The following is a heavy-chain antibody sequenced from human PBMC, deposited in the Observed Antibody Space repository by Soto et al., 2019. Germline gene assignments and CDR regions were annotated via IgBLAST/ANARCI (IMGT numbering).Heavy chain of an antibody. J-gene: IGHJ3*02. D-gene: IGHD5-12*01. V-gene: IGHV1-69*12. CDR3: ARGAATKILVIKYAVLEI. Sequence: QVQLVQAGAEVKKPGSSVWVSCKASGATLNTFINYGITWVRQAPGQGLEYIGGIIPVFGAANHAQKFQGRVTISADESTRTVNMELSSLTSKDTAVYYCARGAATKILVIKYAVLEIWGQGTMVTVSS. CDR1: GATLNTFINYG. CDR2: IIPVFGAA.